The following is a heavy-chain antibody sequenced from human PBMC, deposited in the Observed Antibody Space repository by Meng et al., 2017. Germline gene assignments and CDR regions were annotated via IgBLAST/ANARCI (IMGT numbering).Heavy chain of an antibody. CDR3: ARDPPAGTNYYYYGMDV. V-gene: IGHV4-39*07. J-gene: IGHJ6*02. D-gene: IGHD6-13*01. Sequence: SETLSLTCTVSGGSISSSSYYWGWIRQPPGKGLEWIGSIYYSGSTYYNPSFKSRVTISVDTSKNQFSLKLSSVTAADTAAYYCARDPPAGTNYYYYGMDVWGQGTTVTVSS. CDR1: GGSISSSSYY. CDR2: IYYSGST.